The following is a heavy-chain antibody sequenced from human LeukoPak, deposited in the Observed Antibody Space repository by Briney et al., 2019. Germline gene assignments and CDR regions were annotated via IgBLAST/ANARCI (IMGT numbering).Heavy chain of an antibody. CDR3: AKDRSCTNDICHGDFDY. J-gene: IGHJ4*02. CDR1: GFTFSSYA. CDR2: ISGSGGST. Sequence: PGGSLRLSSAASGFTFSSYAVSWVRQAPGKGLERVSSISGSGGSTYSADSVKGRFTISRDNSKNTLYLQMNSLRAEDTALYYCAKDRSCTNDICHGDFDYWGQGTLVTVSS. D-gene: IGHD2-8*01. V-gene: IGHV3-23*01.